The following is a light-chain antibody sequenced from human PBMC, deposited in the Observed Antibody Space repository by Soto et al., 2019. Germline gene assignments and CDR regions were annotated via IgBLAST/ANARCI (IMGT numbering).Light chain of an antibody. Sequence: DIQMTQSPFSLPASVGDRVNITCRASQSISNYLNWYQQKPGRAPSLLIHGASSLQGGVPSRFSGSGSGTDFTLTISSLQPEDFTTYVCQQTYSAPLTFGGGIKVDIK. V-gene: IGKV1-39*01. CDR1: QSISNY. CDR3: QQTYSAPLT. J-gene: IGKJ4*01. CDR2: GAS.